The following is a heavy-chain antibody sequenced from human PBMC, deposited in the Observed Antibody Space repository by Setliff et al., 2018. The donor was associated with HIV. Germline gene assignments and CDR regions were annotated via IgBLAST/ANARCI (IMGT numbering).Heavy chain of an antibody. CDR2: INEDGTEK. V-gene: IGHV3-7*01. CDR3: ARDLDYGDD. J-gene: IGHJ4*02. CDR1: GLTFSSYG. Sequence: PGESLKISCAASGLTFSSYGMHWVRQAPGKGLEWVANINEDGTEKYYVDSVRGRFTISRDNAKNSLYLQMNSLRAEYTAVYYCARDLDYGDDWGQGTLVTVSS. D-gene: IGHD3-16*01.